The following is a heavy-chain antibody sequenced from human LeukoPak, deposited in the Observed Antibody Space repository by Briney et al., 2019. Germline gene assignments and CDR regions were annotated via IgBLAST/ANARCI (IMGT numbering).Heavy chain of an antibody. Sequence: GGSLRLSCAASGFTFSNAWMSWVRQAPGKGLEWVGRIKSKTDGGTTDYAAPVKGRFTISRDDSKNTLYLQMNSLKTEDTAVYYCTTDIGYSYGYEYDFDYWGQGTLVTVSS. CDR2: IKSKTDGGTT. D-gene: IGHD5-18*01. J-gene: IGHJ4*02. CDR1: GFTFSNAW. CDR3: TTDIGYSYGYEYDFDY. V-gene: IGHV3-15*01.